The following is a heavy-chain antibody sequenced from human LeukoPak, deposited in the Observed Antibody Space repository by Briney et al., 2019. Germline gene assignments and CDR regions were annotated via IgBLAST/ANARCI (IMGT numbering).Heavy chain of an antibody. Sequence: ASVKVSCKASGGSFSSYAISWVRQAPGQGLEWMGWISAYNGNTNYAQKLQGRVTMTTDTSTSTAYMELRSLRSDDTAVYYCARGAPPNWATYYYYYMDVWGKGTTVTVSS. CDR2: ISAYNGNT. D-gene: IGHD7-27*01. V-gene: IGHV1-18*01. J-gene: IGHJ6*03. CDR1: GGSFSSYA. CDR3: ARGAPPNWATYYYYYMDV.